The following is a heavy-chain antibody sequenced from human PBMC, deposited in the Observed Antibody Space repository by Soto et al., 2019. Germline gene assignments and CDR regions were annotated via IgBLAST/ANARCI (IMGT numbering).Heavy chain of an antibody. J-gene: IGHJ3*02. V-gene: IGHV1-2*04. D-gene: IGHD6-19*01. CDR3: ASSSNGYDAFDI. CDR2: INPNSGGT. Sequence: ASVKVSCKASGYTFTGYYMHWVRQAPGQGLEWMGWINPNSGGTNYAQKFQDWVTMTRDTSISTAYMELSRLRSDDTAVYYCASSSNGYDAFDIWGKGTMVTVSS. CDR1: GYTFTGYY.